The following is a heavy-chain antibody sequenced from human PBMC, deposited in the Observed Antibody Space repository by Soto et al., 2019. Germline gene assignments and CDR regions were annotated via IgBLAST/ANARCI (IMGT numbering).Heavy chain of an antibody. D-gene: IGHD3-22*01. J-gene: IGHJ4*02. CDR1: GFTFSSYA. CDR3: AKESMIVVVLSRLYDY. Sequence: PGGSLRLSCAASGFTFSSYAMSWVRQAPGKGLEWVSAISGSGGSTYYADSVKGRFTISRDNSKNTLYLQMNSLRAEDTAVYYCAKESMIVVVLSRLYDYWGQGTLVTVSS. V-gene: IGHV3-23*01. CDR2: ISGSGGST.